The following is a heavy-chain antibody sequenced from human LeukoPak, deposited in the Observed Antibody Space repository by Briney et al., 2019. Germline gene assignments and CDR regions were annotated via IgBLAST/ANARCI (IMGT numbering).Heavy chain of an antibody. D-gene: IGHD1-20*01. CDR2: IYYSGST. CDR3: ASVNNWNDAGLDY. V-gene: IGHV4-39*01. Sequence: SETLSLTCTVSGGSISSSSYYWGWVRPPPGKGLEWSGSIYYSGSTYYNPSLKSRVTISVDTSKNQFSLKLSSVTAADTAVYYCASVNNWNDAGLDYWGQGTLVTVSS. J-gene: IGHJ4*02. CDR1: GGSISSSSYY.